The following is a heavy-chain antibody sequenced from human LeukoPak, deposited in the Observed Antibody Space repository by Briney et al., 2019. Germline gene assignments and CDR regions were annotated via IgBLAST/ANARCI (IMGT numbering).Heavy chain of an antibody. V-gene: IGHV4-61*02. J-gene: IGHJ4*02. D-gene: IGHD2-2*02. Sequence: SETLSLTCTVSGGSISSGSYYWSWIRQPAGKGLEWIGRIYTSGSTNYNPSLKSRVTISVDTSKNQFSLKLSSVTAADTAVYYCARELGYCSSTSCYIVDYWGQGTLVTVSS. CDR1: GGSISSGSYY. CDR2: IYTSGST. CDR3: ARELGYCSSTSCYIVDY.